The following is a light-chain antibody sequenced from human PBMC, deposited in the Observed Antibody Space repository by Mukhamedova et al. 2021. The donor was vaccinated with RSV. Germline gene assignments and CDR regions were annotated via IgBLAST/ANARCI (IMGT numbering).Light chain of an antibody. CDR2: PAT. CDR3: QMYSGAPWA. Sequence: WYQRRVHGKVPQLLIFPATTLQSGVPSRFSGSASGTDFTLTISSLQPEDVATYYCQMYSGAPWAFGQGTKVEIK. J-gene: IGKJ1*01. V-gene: IGKV1-27*01.